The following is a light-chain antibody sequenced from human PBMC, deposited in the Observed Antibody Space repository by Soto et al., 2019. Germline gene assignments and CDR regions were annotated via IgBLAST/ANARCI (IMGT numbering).Light chain of an antibody. CDR2: GIT. CDR3: QSYDGGLSSYV. CDR1: GSNLGAGFD. V-gene: IGLV1-40*01. J-gene: IGLJ1*01. Sequence: QSVLTQPPSVSGAPGQRVTISCTGSGSNLGAGFDVHWYQHLPGTAPKLLIYGITNRPSGVPDRFSGSKSGTSASLAITGLQFEDEADYYCQSYDGGLSSYVFGTATKVTL.